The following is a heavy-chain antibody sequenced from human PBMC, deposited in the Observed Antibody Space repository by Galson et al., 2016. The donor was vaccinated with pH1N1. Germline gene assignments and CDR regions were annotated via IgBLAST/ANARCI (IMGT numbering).Heavy chain of an antibody. CDR1: GYTFTGYY. Sequence: SVKVSCKASGYTFTGYYLHWVRQAPGQGPEWMAWINPGSGSTSYAQKFQGRVALTRDTSINTAYMELSRLRFDDTAVYYCARVLIHSSGYDYWGRGTLVTVSS. V-gene: IGHV1-2*02. CDR2: INPGSGST. J-gene: IGHJ4*02. CDR3: ARVLIHSSGYDY. D-gene: IGHD6-19*01.